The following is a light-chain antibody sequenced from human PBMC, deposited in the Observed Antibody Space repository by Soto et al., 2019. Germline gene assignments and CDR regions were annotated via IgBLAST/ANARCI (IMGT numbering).Light chain of an antibody. Sequence: DIQMTQSPSSLSASVGDRVTITCRASQSISSYLNWYQQKPGKAPKLLIYAASSLQSGFPSRFSGSGSGPDFTLTISSLQTEDFATYYSQQRYITPITFGKGTRLAIK. CDR3: QQRYITPIT. V-gene: IGKV1-39*01. CDR1: QSISSY. J-gene: IGKJ5*01. CDR2: AAS.